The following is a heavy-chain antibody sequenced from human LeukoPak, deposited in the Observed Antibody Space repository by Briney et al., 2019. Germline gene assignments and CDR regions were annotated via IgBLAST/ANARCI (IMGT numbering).Heavy chain of an antibody. J-gene: IGHJ3*02. CDR1: GGSISSGGYY. CDR2: IYYSGST. Sequence: SQTLSLTCTVSGGSISSGGYYWSWIRQHPGKGLEWIGYIYYSGSTYYNPSLKSRVTISVDASKNQFSLKLSSVTAADTAVYYCATTCYYDSSGYYYAGAFDIWGQGTMVTVS. V-gene: IGHV4-31*03. CDR3: ATTCYYDSSGYYYAGAFDI. D-gene: IGHD3-22*01.